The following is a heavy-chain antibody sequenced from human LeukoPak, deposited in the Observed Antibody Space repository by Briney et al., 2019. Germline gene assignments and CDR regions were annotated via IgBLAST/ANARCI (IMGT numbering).Heavy chain of an antibody. J-gene: IGHJ4*02. V-gene: IGHV1-18*01. CDR2: ISPYNGKT. D-gene: IGHD1-7*01. Sequence: ASVNVSCKASGYTFTSFGISWVRQAPGQGPEWMGWISPYNGKTNYAQKVQGRVTMTTDTSTNTAYMELRSLRSDDTALYYCALRTGTTPYYFDYWGQGTLVTVSS. CDR1: GYTFTSFG. CDR3: ALRTGTTPYYFDY.